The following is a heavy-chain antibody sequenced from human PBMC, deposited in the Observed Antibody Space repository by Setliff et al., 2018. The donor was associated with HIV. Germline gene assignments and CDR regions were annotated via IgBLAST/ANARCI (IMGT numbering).Heavy chain of an antibody. J-gene: IGHJ6*03. Sequence: GESLKISCKASGYTFTNYWVGWVRQMSGKGLEWMGIIYPGDSDTRYSPSFQGQVTISADKSISTAYLQWSSLKASDTAMYYCARRYTDYMDVWGKGTTVTVSS. CDR3: ARRYTDYMDV. CDR2: IYPGDSDT. D-gene: IGHD1-1*01. CDR1: GYTFTNYW. V-gene: IGHV5-51*01.